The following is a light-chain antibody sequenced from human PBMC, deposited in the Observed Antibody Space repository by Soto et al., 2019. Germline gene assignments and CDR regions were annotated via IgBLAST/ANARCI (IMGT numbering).Light chain of an antibody. V-gene: IGKV1-5*01. CDR2: DAS. CDR1: QSIGRF. CDR3: QQCYMGWT. Sequence: DIQMTQSPSTLSGSVGDRVTITCRASQSIGRFLAWYQHQPGKAPKLPIYDASTLESGVPSRFSGTGSGTEFTFSITSLQPEDFGTYYCQQCYMGWTFGQGTKVDIK. J-gene: IGKJ1*01.